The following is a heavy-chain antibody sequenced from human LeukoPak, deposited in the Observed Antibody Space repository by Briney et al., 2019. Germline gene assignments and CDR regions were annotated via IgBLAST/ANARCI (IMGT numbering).Heavy chain of an antibody. V-gene: IGHV1-24*01. J-gene: IGHJ6*02. CDR3: AHLDYYYYGMDV. Sequence: MGGFDPEDGETIYAQKFQGRVTMTEDTSTDTAYMELSSLRSEDTAVYYCAHLDYYYYGMDVWGQGTTVTVSS. CDR2: FDPEDGET.